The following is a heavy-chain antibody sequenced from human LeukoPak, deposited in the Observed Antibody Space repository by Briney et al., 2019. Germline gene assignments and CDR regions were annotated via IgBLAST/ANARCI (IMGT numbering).Heavy chain of an antibody. CDR3: ARVLSGSSYDFWSGSNFDY. Sequence: PGGSLRLSCVASGFTFSSYAMTWVRQAPGKGLEWVSVISVSGGNTYYADSVKGRFTISRDNSKNTLYLQMNSLRAEDTAVYYCARVLSGSSYDFWSGSNFDYWGQGTLVTVSS. D-gene: IGHD3-3*01. V-gene: IGHV3-23*01. CDR1: GFTFSSYA. J-gene: IGHJ4*02. CDR2: ISVSGGNT.